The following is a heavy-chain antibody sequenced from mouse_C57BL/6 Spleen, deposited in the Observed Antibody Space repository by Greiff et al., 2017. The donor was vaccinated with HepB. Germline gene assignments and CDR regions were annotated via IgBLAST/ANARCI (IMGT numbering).Heavy chain of an antibody. CDR2: IDPSDSYT. CDR1: GYTFTSYW. D-gene: IGHD1-1*02. Sequence: QVQLQQPGAELVKPGASVKLSCKASGYTFTSYWMQWVKQRPGQGLEWIGEIDPSDSYTNYNQKFKGKATLTVDTSSSTAYMQRSSLTSEDSAVYYCARAVGNYWGQGTTLTVSS. CDR3: ARAVGNY. V-gene: IGHV1-50*01. J-gene: IGHJ2*01.